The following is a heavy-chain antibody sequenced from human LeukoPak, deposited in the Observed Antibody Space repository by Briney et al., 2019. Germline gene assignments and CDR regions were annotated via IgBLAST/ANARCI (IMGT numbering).Heavy chain of an antibody. D-gene: IGHD3-10*01. Sequence: GGSLRLSCAASGFTFSSYSMNWVRQAPGKGLEWVSYISTSSSIIYYADSVKGRFTISRDNAKNSLYLQMNSLRAEDTAVYYCASGSYMYNYFDYWGQGTLVTVSS. V-gene: IGHV3-48*04. J-gene: IGHJ4*02. CDR2: ISTSSSII. CDR1: GFTFSSYS. CDR3: ASGSYMYNYFDY.